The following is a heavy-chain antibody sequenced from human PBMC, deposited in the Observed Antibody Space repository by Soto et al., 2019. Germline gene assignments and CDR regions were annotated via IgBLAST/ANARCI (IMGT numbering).Heavy chain of an antibody. Sequence: SVKVSFKASGGTFSSYAISWVRQAPGQGLEWMGGIIPIFGTANYAQKFQGRVTITADESTSTAYMELSSLRSEDTAVYYCARWVEMATITLFGWFDPWGQGTLVTVSS. V-gene: IGHV1-69*13. J-gene: IGHJ5*02. CDR3: ARWVEMATITLFGWFDP. CDR1: GGTFSSYA. CDR2: IIPIFGTA. D-gene: IGHD5-12*01.